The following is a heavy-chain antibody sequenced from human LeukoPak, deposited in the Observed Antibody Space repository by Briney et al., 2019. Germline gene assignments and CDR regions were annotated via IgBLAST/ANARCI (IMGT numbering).Heavy chain of an antibody. CDR3: ARGSREYSSSWYSGSYYYYMDV. CDR1: GYTFTSYG. D-gene: IGHD6-13*01. V-gene: IGHV1-18*01. J-gene: IGHJ6*03. Sequence: ASVKVSCKASGYTFTSYGISWVRQAPGEGLEWMGWISGYNANTHYAQKVQGRVTMTTDTSTRTAYMELSSLRSEDTAVYYCARGSREYSSSWYSGSYYYYMDVWGKGTTVTISS. CDR2: ISGYNANT.